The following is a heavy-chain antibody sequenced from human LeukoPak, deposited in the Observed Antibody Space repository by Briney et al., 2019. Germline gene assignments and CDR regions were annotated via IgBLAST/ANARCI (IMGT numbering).Heavy chain of an antibody. CDR2: ISSNGGST. CDR3: VKDKSARLSFGELSH. D-gene: IGHD3-10*01. V-gene: IGHV3-64D*06. CDR1: GFAFSNYA. J-gene: IGHJ4*02. Sequence: GGSLTLSCSATGFAFSNYAMHWVRQPAGKGLEYVSAISSNGGSTYYADSVKGRFTISRHNSKNTLYLQMSSLRAEDTAVYYCVKDKSARLSFGELSHWGQGTLVTVSS.